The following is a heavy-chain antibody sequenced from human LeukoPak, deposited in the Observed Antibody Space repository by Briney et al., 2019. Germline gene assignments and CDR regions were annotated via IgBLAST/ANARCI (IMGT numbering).Heavy chain of an antibody. D-gene: IGHD4-11*01. J-gene: IGHJ4*02. CDR1: GGTFSSYA. Sequence: SVKDSCKASGGTFSSYAISWVRQAPGQGLEWMGRIIPILGIADYAQKFQGRVTITADKSTSTAYMELSSLRSDDTAVYYCARRDYSNYDLDYWGQGTLVTVSS. CDR3: ARRDYSNYDLDY. CDR2: IIPILGIA. V-gene: IGHV1-69*04.